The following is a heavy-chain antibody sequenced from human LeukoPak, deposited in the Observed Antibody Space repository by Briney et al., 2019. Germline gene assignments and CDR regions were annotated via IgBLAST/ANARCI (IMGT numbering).Heavy chain of an antibody. J-gene: IGHJ2*01. CDR1: GFTFSSFA. CDR3: ARDGGRLYWFFDL. V-gene: IGHV3-30*04. D-gene: IGHD2-15*01. Sequence: PGGSLRLSCAASGFTFSSFAMHWVRQAPGKGLQWVAAISYDGSATYYSDSVKGRFTISRDNSKSTLFLQMNNLRTEDTAVHFCARDGGRLYWFFDLWGRGTLVTVSS. CDR2: ISYDGSAT.